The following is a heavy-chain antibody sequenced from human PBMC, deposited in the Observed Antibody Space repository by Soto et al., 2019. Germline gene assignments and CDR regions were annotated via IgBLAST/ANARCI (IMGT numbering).Heavy chain of an antibody. CDR3: ARDRPDAFDI. V-gene: IGHV3-48*01. CDR1: GFTFSSYS. Sequence: GGSLRLSCAASGFTFSSYSMNWVRQAPGKGLEWVSYISSSSSTIYYADSVKGRFTISRDNAKNSLSLQMNSLRAEDTAVYYCARDRPDAFDIWGQGTMVTVSS. J-gene: IGHJ3*02. CDR2: ISSSSSTI.